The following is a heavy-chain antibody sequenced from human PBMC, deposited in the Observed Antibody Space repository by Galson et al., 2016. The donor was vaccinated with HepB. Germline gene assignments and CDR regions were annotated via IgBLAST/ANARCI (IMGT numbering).Heavy chain of an antibody. Sequence: SLRLSCAASGFTFSSYAMHWVRQAPGKGLEYVSAISSNGGSTYYADSVKGRFTISRDNSKNTLYLQMSSLRAEDTAVYYCVKGYSNYDLGGYYYYYGMDVWGQGTTVTVSS. J-gene: IGHJ6*02. CDR1: GFTFSSYA. D-gene: IGHD4-11*01. CDR3: VKGYSNYDLGGYYYYYGMDV. CDR2: ISSNGGST. V-gene: IGHV3-64D*09.